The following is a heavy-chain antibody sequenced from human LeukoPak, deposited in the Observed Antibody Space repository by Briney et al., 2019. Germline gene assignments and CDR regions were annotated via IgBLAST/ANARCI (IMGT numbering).Heavy chain of an antibody. CDR2: IPYDGSNK. V-gene: IGHV3-30*02. D-gene: IGHD6-6*01. J-gene: IGHJ6*03. Sequence: GGSLRLSCAASGFTFSSYGMHWVRQAPGKGLEWVAYIPYDGSNKFYADSVKGRFTISRDNSKNTLSLQMNSLRAEDTALYYCAKARGISAPTGYYYYMDVWADGTTVTVSS. CDR3: AKARGISAPTGYYYYMDV. CDR1: GFTFSSYG.